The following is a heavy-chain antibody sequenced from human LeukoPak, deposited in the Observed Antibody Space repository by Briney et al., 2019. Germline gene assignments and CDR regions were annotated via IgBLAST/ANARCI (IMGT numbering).Heavy chain of an antibody. D-gene: IGHD2-2*03. CDR3: ARVDPVSHPDAFDI. CDR2: IGTAGDT. Sequence: HSGGSLRLSCAASGFTFSSYDMHWVRQATGKGLEWVSAIGTAGDTYYPGSVKGRFTISRENAKNSLYLQMNSLRAEDTAVYYCARVDPVSHPDAFDIWGQGTMVTVSS. V-gene: IGHV3-13*01. CDR1: GFTFSSYD. J-gene: IGHJ3*02.